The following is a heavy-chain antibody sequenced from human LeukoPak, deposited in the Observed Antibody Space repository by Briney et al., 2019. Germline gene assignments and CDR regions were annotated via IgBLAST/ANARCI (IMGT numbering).Heavy chain of an antibody. CDR3: ARGVPQVGPRSKRTNDN. CDR2: ISAYNGNT. CDR1: GYTFTSYG. D-gene: IGHD1-26*01. Sequence: ASVKVSCKASGYTFTSYGISWVRQAPGQGLEWMGWISAYNGNTNYAQKLQGRVTMTTDTSTSTAYMELRSLRSDDTAVYYCARGVPQVGPRSKRTNDNWGQGTLVTVSS. V-gene: IGHV1-18*01. J-gene: IGHJ4*02.